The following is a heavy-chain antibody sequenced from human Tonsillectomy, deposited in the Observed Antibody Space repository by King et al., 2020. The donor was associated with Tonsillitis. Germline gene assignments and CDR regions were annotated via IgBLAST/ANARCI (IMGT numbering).Heavy chain of an antibody. J-gene: IGHJ6*02. CDR2: IFYSGST. V-gene: IGHV4-59*01. CDR3: ARWGANDYYYGMAV. Sequence: QLQESGPGLVKPSETLSITCSVSGGSISGYYWSWIRQPPGKGLEWVGHIFYSGSTTYNPSLERRLSISLVTSKSQVSLKLTSVPAADTALYFCARWGANDYYYGMAVWGQGTTVIVSS. CDR1: GGSISGYY. D-gene: IGHD1-26*01.